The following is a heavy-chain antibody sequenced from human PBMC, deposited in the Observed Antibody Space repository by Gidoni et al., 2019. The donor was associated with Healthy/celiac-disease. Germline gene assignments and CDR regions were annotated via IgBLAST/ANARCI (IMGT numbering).Heavy chain of an antibody. Sequence: QVQLVESGGGVVQPGRSLRLSCAASGFTFSSYGMHWVRQAPGKGLEWVAVISYDGSNKYYADSVKGRFTISRDNSKNTLYLQMNSLRAEDTAVYYCAKDSNTYYYDSSGHSDWGQGTLVTVSS. V-gene: IGHV3-30*18. CDR1: GFTFSSYG. CDR3: AKDSNTYYYDSSGHSD. D-gene: IGHD3-22*01. J-gene: IGHJ4*02. CDR2: ISYDGSNK.